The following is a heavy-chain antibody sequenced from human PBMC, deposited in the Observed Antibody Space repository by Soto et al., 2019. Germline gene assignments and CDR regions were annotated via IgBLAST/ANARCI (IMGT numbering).Heavy chain of an antibody. D-gene: IGHD2-15*01. V-gene: IGHV3-11*01. Sequence: PGGSLRLSCAASGFTSSDYYMSWIRQAPGKGLEWVSYISSSGSTIYYADSVKGRFTISRDNAKNSLYLQMNSLRAEDTAVYYCARDKGYCSGGSCYGVDPPYGMDVWGQGTTVTVSS. J-gene: IGHJ6*01. CDR3: ARDKGYCSGGSCYGVDPPYGMDV. CDR1: GFTSSDYY. CDR2: ISSSGSTI.